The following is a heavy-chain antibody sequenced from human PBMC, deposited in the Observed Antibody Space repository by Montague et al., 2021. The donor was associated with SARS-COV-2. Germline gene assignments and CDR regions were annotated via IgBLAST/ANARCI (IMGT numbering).Heavy chain of an antibody. D-gene: IGHD3-22*01. CDR1: GGSFGDDH. Sequence: SETLSLTCAVYGGSFGDDHWSWIRQPPVKGLDWIGDIKQGGSTXXXPSXXXRGTISVDTSKNQFSLKLTSVTAADTAVYFCAGGHLSVSMIVVVFTSASYYFDYWGQGAQVTVSS. CDR3: AGGHLSVSMIVVVFTSASYYFDY. CDR2: IKQGGST. V-gene: IGHV4-34*01. J-gene: IGHJ4*02.